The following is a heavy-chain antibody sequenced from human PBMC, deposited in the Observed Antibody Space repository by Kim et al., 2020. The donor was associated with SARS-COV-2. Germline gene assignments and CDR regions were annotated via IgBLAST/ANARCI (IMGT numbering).Heavy chain of an antibody. J-gene: IGHJ4*02. CDR3: ARVHDSSAYSIDY. CDR1: GGSISSSY. D-gene: IGHD3-22*01. Sequence: SETLSLTCTVSGGSISSSYWSWIRQPPGKGLEWIGYIYNSGNTDYNPSLKSRVAISVDTSKNHFSLKLSSVNAADTAVYYCARVHDSSAYSIDYWGQGTLVTVSS. V-gene: IGHV4-59*13. CDR2: IYNSGNT.